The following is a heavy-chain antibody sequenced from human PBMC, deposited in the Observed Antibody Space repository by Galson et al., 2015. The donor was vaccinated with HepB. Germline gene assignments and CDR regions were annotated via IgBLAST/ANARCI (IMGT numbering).Heavy chain of an antibody. V-gene: IGHV1-69*13. Sequence: SVKVSCKASGGTFSSYAISWVRQAPGQGLEWMGGIIPIFGTANYAQKFQGRVTITADESTSTAYMELSSLRSEDTAVYYCARAPPAIGHFQHWGQGTLVTVSS. CDR1: GGTFSSYA. J-gene: IGHJ1*01. CDR3: ARAPPAIGHFQH. CDR2: IIPIFGTA.